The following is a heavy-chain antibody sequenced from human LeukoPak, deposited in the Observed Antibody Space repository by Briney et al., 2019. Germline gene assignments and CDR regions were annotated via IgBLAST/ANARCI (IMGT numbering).Heavy chain of an antibody. CDR1: GYSFPTYG. CDR3: ARGGFDYYGAGRAFDV. J-gene: IGHJ4*02. Sequence: GASVKVSCKTSGYSFPTYGISWVRQAPGQGLEWMGWISNDNGITNYAPQFQGRVTLDTETYTSTAYMEPRNLRSDDTAVYYCARGGFDYYGAGRAFDVWGQGTLVTVSS. CDR2: ISNDNGIT. D-gene: IGHD3-10*01. V-gene: IGHV1-18*01.